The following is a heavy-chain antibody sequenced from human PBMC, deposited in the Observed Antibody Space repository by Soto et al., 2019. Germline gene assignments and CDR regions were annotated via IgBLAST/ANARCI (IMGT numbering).Heavy chain of an antibody. CDR3: AKDAVVVVPAAPWFDP. V-gene: IGHV3-23*01. CDR1: GFTFSRYA. J-gene: IGHJ5*02. Sequence: SGGSLRLSCAASGFTFSRYAMSWVRQAPGKGLEWVSAISGSGGSTYYADSVKGRFTISRDNSKNTLYLQMNSLRAEDTAVYYCAKDAVVVVPAAPWFDPWGQGTLVTVSS. D-gene: IGHD2-2*01. CDR2: ISGSGGST.